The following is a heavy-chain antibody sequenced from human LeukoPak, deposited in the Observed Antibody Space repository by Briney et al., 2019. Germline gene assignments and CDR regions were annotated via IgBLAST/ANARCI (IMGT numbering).Heavy chain of an antibody. CDR1: GFTFSSYG. D-gene: IGHD4-17*01. CDR2: KWYDGSNK. V-gene: IGHV3-33*01. J-gene: IGHJ6*02. CDR3: ARDLRAPYGDLHYYYYGMDV. Sequence: PGGSLRLSCAASGFTFSSYGMHWVRQAPGKGLEWVAVKWYDGSNKYYADSVKGRFTIPRDNSKNTLYLQMNSLRAEDTAVYYCARDLRAPYGDLHYYYYGMDVWGQGTTVTVSS.